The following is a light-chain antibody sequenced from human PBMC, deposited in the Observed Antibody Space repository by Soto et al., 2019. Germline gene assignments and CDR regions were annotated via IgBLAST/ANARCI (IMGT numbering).Light chain of an antibody. V-gene: IGKV1-5*01. CDR2: EAS. J-gene: IGKJ1*01. Sequence: DIQMTQSPSSVSASVGDRVTITCRASQGITNRLAWYQQKPGKAPKLLIYEASSLQSGVPSRISGSGSGTEFTLTINSLQPDDFATYYCQQYHIYSGTFGQGTKVDI. CDR3: QQYHIYSGT. CDR1: QGITNR.